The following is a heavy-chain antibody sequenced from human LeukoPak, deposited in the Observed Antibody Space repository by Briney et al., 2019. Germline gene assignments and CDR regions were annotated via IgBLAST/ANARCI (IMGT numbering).Heavy chain of an antibody. CDR3: ARAPLEYYYGMDV. J-gene: IGHJ6*04. V-gene: IGHV3-7*03. CDR1: GFIFGGYW. CDR2: INPDGSIK. Sequence: GGSLRLSCAASGFIFGGYWMSWVRQAPGRGLEWVANINPDGSIKYYVDSIKGRFTISRDNAKNSLYLQMNSLRAEDTAVYYCARAPLEYYYGMDVWGKGTTVTVSS. D-gene: IGHD3-3*01.